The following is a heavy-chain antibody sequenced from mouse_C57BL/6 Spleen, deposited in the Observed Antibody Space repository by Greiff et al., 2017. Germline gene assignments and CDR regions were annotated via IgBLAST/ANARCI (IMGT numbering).Heavy chain of an antibody. Sequence: VQLQQSGAELVRPGASVKLSCKASGYTFTDYYINWVKQRPGQGLEWIARIYPGSGNTYYNEKFKGKATLTAEKSSSTAYMQLSSLTSEDSAVYFCAREPYGNAMDYWGQGTSVTVSS. V-gene: IGHV1-76*01. J-gene: IGHJ4*01. D-gene: IGHD1-1*02. CDR1: GYTFTDYY. CDR2: IYPGSGNT. CDR3: AREPYGNAMDY.